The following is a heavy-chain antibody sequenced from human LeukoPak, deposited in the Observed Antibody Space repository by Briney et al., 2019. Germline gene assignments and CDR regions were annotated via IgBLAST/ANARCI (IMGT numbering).Heavy chain of an antibody. J-gene: IGHJ4*02. Sequence: GGSLRLSCAASGFTFSDYYMSWIRQAPGKGLEWVSYISSSSSYTNYADSVKGRFTISRDNAKNSLYLQMSSLRAEDTAVYYCARFHSSRYPYFDYWGQGTLVTVSS. V-gene: IGHV3-11*06. CDR2: ISSSSSYT. CDR1: GFTFSDYY. D-gene: IGHD6-19*01. CDR3: ARFHSSRYPYFDY.